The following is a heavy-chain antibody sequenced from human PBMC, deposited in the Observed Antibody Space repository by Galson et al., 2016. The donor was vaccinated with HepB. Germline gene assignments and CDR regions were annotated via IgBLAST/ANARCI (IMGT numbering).Heavy chain of an antibody. J-gene: IGHJ4*02. CDR2: ISGRGDKT. V-gene: IGHV3-23*01. CDR1: GFNFRDYA. Sequence: SLRLSCAASGFNFRDYAMTWVRQVPGKGLEWVSAISGRGDKTFYADTVKGRFAISRDNSKNTLYLEMNTLRAADTAIYYCAHFLVPAAMFHLDQWGQGTLVTVSS. CDR3: AHFLVPAAMFHLDQ. D-gene: IGHD2-2*01.